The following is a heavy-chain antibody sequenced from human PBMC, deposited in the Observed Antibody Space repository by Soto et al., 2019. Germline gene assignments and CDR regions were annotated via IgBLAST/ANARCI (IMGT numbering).Heavy chain of an antibody. CDR3: AKGQYSGVAGGLDY. CDR1: GLTFKSYA. J-gene: IGHJ4*02. CDR2: ISGSGGST. D-gene: IGHD1-26*01. V-gene: IGHV3-23*01. Sequence: EVHLLESGGGLVQPGGSLSLSCAASGLTFKSYAMSWVRQPPGKGLEWGSGISGSGGSTDYADSVKGRFTISRDNSKNTLYLQMNSLRVEDTALSYCAKGQYSGVAGGLDYWGQGTLVTVSS.